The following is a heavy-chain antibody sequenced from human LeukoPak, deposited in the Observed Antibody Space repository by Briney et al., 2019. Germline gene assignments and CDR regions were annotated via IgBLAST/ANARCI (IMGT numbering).Heavy chain of an antibody. CDR3: ARDTENSSGYYLPLVDY. J-gene: IGHJ4*02. V-gene: IGHV7-4-1*02. Sequence: VSVRVSCKASGYTFTSYAMNWVRQAPGQGLEWMGWINTNTGNPTYAQGFTGRFVFSLDTSVSTAYLQISSLKAEDTAVYYCARDTENSSGYYLPLVDYWGQGTLVTVSS. CDR2: INTNTGNP. D-gene: IGHD3-22*01. CDR1: GYTFTSYA.